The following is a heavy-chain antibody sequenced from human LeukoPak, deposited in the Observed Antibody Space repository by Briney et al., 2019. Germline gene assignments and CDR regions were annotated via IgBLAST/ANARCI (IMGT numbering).Heavy chain of an antibody. J-gene: IGHJ3*02. CDR2: INHSGST. CDR1: GGSFSGYY. D-gene: IGHD3-10*01. V-gene: IGHV4-34*01. Sequence: SETLSLTCAVYGGSFSGYYWSWIRQPPGKGLEWIGEINHSGSTNYNPSLKSRVTISVDTSKNQFSLKLSSVTAADTAVYYCARVLKWFGVDAFDIWGQGAMVTVSS. CDR3: ARVLKWFGVDAFDI.